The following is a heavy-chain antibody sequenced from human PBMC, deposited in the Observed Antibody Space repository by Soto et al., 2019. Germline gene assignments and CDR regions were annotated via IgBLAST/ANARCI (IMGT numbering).Heavy chain of an antibody. CDR3: AREMGGGITMIVVALDY. J-gene: IGHJ4*02. Sequence: LRLSCAASGFTFSSYAMHWVRQAPGKGLEWVAVISYDGSNKYYADSVKGRFTISRDNSKNTLYLQMNSLRAEDTAVYYCAREMGGGITMIVVALDYWGQGTLVTVSS. CDR1: GFTFSSYA. V-gene: IGHV3-30-3*01. D-gene: IGHD3-22*01. CDR2: ISYDGSNK.